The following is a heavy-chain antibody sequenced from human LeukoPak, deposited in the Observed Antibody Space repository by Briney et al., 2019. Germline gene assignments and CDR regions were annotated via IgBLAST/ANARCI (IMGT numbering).Heavy chain of an antibody. J-gene: IGHJ4*02. CDR3: ARLTRGYSGYDFYYFDY. D-gene: IGHD5-12*01. CDR1: GGSFSGYY. Sequence: PSETLSLTCAVYGGSFSGYYWSWIRQPPGKGLEWIGEINHSGSTNYNPSLKSRVTISVDTSKNQFSLKLSSVTAADTAVYYCARLTRGYSGYDFYYFDYWGQGTLVTVSS. CDR2: INHSGST. V-gene: IGHV4-34*01.